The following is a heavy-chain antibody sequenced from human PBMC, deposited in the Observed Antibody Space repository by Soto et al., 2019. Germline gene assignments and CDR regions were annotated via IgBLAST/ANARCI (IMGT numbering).Heavy chain of an antibody. D-gene: IGHD2-15*01. V-gene: IGHV1-18*01. CDR3: ARDSRVVVAATPNYYYYGMDV. CDR1: GYTFTSYG. J-gene: IGHJ6*02. CDR2: ISAYNGNT. Sequence: ASVKVSCKASGYTFTSYGITWVRQAPGQGHEWMGWISAYNGNTNYAQKLQGRVTMTTDTSTSTAYMELRSLRSDDTAVYYCARDSRVVVAATPNYYYYGMDVWGQGTTVTVSS.